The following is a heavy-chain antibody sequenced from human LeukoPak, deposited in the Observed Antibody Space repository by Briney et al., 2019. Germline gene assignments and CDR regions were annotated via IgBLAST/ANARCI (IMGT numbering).Heavy chain of an antibody. CDR1: GFTFTDYY. Sequence: GGSLRLSCAASGFTFTDYYMSWIRQAPGKGLEWISYIGDSGSPIYYADSVKGRFTISRDNAKKSLYLQMNNLRAEDTAVYYCARGAGPLFDPWGQGTLVTVSS. CDR3: ARGAGPLFDP. CDR2: IGDSGSPI. V-gene: IGHV3-11*01. J-gene: IGHJ5*02.